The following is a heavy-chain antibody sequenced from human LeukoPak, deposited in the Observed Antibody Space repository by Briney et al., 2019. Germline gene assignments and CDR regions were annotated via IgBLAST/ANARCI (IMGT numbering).Heavy chain of an antibody. J-gene: IGHJ4*02. CDR3: ARGHIFKDY. D-gene: IGHD3-9*01. Sequence: SETLSLTCSVSNYSISTDYYWSWIRQPPGRGLEWIGYIYYSGSTNYNPSLKSRVTISVDTSKNQFSLKLSSVTAADTAVYYCARGHIFKDYWGQGTLVTVSS. CDR1: NYSISTDYY. V-gene: IGHV4-61*01. CDR2: IYYSGST.